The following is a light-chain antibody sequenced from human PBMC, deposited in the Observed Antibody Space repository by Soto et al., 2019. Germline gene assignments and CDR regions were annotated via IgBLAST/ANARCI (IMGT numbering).Light chain of an antibody. CDR3: QQYGSSPRT. J-gene: IGKJ1*01. Sequence: ESVLTQAAGALSLYTGERATLSCRASHSVSRTYLAWYQQKPGQAPRLLIFGASDRATGIPDRFSGSGSGTDFSLTISRLEAEDFAVYYCQQYGSSPRTFGQGTKVDI. V-gene: IGKV3-20*01. CDR1: HSVSRTY. CDR2: GAS.